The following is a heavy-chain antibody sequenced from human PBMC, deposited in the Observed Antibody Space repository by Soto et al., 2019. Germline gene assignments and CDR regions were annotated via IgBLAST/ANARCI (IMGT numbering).Heavy chain of an antibody. CDR3: ARDRRAITMIVVVPLYYGMDV. V-gene: IGHV1-69*13. J-gene: IGHJ6*02. CDR2: IIPIFGTA. Sequence: SVKVSCKASGGTFSSYAISWVRQAPGQGLEWMGGIIPIFGTANYAQKFQGRVTITADESTSTAYMELSSLRSEDTAVYYCARDRRAITMIVVVPLYYGMDVWGQGTTVTVSS. D-gene: IGHD3-22*01. CDR1: GGTFSSYA.